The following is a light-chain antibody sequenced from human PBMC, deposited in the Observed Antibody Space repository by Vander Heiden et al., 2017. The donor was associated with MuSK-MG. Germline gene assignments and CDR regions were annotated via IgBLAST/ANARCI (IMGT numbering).Light chain of an antibody. Sequence: QSVLTQPPSVSGAPGQRVTISCTGSSSNIGARYDVHWYQQLPGTAPKLLIYDTLKRPSGVSDRFSGSKSGASASLAIAGLQAGDEADYYCQSFDSGLSGVLFGGGTKLTGL. CDR3: QSFDSGLSGVL. CDR2: DTL. J-gene: IGLJ2*01. CDR1: SSNIGARYD. V-gene: IGLV1-40*01.